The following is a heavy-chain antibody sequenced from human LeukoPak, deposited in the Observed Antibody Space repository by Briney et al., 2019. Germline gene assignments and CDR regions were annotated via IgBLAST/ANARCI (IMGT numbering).Heavy chain of an antibody. D-gene: IGHD3-3*01. V-gene: IGHV1-24*01. CDR2: FDPEDGET. CDR1: GYTLTELS. CDR3: ATDPVKGYYDFWSGFRAQFDY. Sequence: ASVKVSCKVSGYTLTELSMHWVRQAPGKGLEWMGGFDPEDGETIYAQKFQGRVTMTEDTSTDTAYMELSSLRSEDTAVYYCATDPVKGYYDFWSGFRAQFDYWGQGTLDTVSS. J-gene: IGHJ4*02.